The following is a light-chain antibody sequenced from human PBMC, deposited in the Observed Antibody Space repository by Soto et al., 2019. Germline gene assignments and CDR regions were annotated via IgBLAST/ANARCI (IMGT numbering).Light chain of an antibody. CDR1: QDISNY. V-gene: IGKV1-33*01. Sequence: DIQMTQSPSSLSASVGDRVTITCQASQDISNYLNWYQQKPGKAPKLLIYDASNLETGVPSRFSGSGSGTDFTFAISSLQPEYIATYYCQQYDNLLRLTFGGGTKVEIK. J-gene: IGKJ4*01. CDR3: QQYDNLLRLT. CDR2: DAS.